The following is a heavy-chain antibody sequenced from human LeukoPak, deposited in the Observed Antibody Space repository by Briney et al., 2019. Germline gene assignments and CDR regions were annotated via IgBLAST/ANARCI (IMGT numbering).Heavy chain of an antibody. Sequence: PSETLSLTCAVYGGSFSGYYWSWIRQPPGKGLEWIGEINHSGSTSYNPSLKSRVTISVDTSKNQFSLKLSSETAADTAVYYCARGRRLNAFDIWGQGTMVTVSS. CDR3: ARGRRLNAFDI. CDR2: INHSGST. CDR1: GGSFSGYY. J-gene: IGHJ3*02. V-gene: IGHV4-34*01.